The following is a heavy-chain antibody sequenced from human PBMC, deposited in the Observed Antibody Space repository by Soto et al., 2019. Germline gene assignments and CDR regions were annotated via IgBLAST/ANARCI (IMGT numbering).Heavy chain of an antibody. Sequence: QLQLQESGPGLVKPSETLSLTCTVSGGSISSSSYYWGWIRQPPGKGLEWIGSIYYSGSTYYNPSLKSRVTISVDTSKNQFSLKLSSVTAADTAVYYCARLVWSQQLRRSHFDYWGQGTLVTVSS. CDR1: GGSISSSSYY. CDR3: ARLVWSQQLRRSHFDY. J-gene: IGHJ4*02. D-gene: IGHD6-13*01. V-gene: IGHV4-39*01. CDR2: IYYSGST.